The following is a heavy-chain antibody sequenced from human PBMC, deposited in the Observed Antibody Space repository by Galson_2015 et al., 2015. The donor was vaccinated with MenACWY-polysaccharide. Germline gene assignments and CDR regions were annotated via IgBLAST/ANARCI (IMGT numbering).Heavy chain of an antibody. J-gene: IGHJ4*02. CDR2: IKQDGSEK. CDR3: ARERWVRGVFFDQ. Sequence: SLRLSCAASGFTFSNFWMSWVRQAPGKELEWAASIKQDGSEKYLVDSVKGRFTISRDNAENSLSLQMNSLRAEDTAVYYCARERWVRGVFFDQWGQGTLVTVSS. V-gene: IGHV3-7*01. D-gene: IGHD3-10*01. CDR1: GFTFSNFW.